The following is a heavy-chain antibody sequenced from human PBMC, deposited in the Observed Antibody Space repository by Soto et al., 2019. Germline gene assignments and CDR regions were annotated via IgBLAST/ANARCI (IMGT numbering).Heavy chain of an antibody. CDR3: AIKRTTTYVLWDALDL. D-gene: IGHD1-1*01. CDR2: ISFDEVNK. CDR1: GFTLRDYA. Sequence: QVQLVESGGGVVQPGRSLRLSCAASGFTLRDYALHWVRQAPGKGLEWVAVISFDEVNKFYVESVKGRFTILRDNSNNTVFFQMNSLRVADTSVYFCAIKRTTTYVLWDALDLWGQGTMVTVSS. J-gene: IGHJ3*01. V-gene: IGHV3-30*14.